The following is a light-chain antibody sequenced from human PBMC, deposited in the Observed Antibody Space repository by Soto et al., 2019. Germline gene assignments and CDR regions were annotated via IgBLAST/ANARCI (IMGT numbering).Light chain of an antibody. Sequence: SALTQPRSVSGSPGQSVTISCTGTSSDVGDYNYVSWYQQHPGKAPKFIIYEVSKRPSGVPDRFSGSKSGNTASLTISGLQAEDEADYYCCSYAGTYTVVFGGGTKVTVL. CDR2: EVS. CDR1: SSDVGDYNY. V-gene: IGLV2-11*01. CDR3: CSYAGTYTVV. J-gene: IGLJ2*01.